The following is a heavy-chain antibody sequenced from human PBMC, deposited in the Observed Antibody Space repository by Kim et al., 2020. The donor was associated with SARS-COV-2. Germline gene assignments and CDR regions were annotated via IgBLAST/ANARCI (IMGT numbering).Heavy chain of an antibody. V-gene: IGHV4-39*01. J-gene: IGHJ4*02. Sequence: NTPSLRGRVTISVDTSKNQFSLKRSSVTAADTAVYYCARTGGVTTLFDYWGQGTLVTVSS. CDR3: ARTGGVTTLFDY. D-gene: IGHD4-4*01.